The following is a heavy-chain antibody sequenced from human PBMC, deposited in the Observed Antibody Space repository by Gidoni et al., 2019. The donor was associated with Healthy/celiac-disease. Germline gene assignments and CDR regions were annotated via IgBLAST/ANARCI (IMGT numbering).Heavy chain of an antibody. CDR3: TTVVSVTTVTTVHY. J-gene: IGHJ4*02. CDR2: IKTKTDGVTT. D-gene: IGHD4-17*01. CDR1: CFTFSTAW. Sequence: EVQLVESGGGLVKPGGSLRLACASSCFTFSTAWMGWVGQAPGGGLEWVGRIKTKTDGVTTDYAAPVKGRFTISRDDSKNTVYLQMNSLKTEDTAVYYCTTVVSVTTVTTVHYWGQGTLVTVSS. V-gene: IGHV3-15*01.